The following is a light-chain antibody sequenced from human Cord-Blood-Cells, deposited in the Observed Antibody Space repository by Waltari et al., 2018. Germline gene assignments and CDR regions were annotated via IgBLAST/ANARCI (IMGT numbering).Light chain of an antibody. J-gene: IGKJ1*01. CDR3: QQYGSSPRT. Sequence: EIVLTQSPGTLSLSPGERATLSCRASQSVSSSYLAWYQQKPGQAPRLLLYGASSRATGIPDRFSGSGSGTDFTITISRLEPEDFAVYYCQQYGSSPRTFGQGTKVEIK. V-gene: IGKV3-20*01. CDR2: GAS. CDR1: QSVSSSY.